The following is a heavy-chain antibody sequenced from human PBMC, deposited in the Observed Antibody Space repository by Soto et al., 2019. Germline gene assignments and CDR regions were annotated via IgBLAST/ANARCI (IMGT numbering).Heavy chain of an antibody. V-gene: IGHV4-30-4*01. D-gene: IGHD3-22*01. Sequence: SETLSLTCTVSDGSISSGDYYWSWIRQPPGKGLEWIGYIYYSGSTYYNPSLKSRVTISVDTSKNQFSLKLSSVTAADTAVYYCARGRHYYDSSGYPEYFQHWGQGTLVTVSS. J-gene: IGHJ1*01. CDR2: IYYSGST. CDR1: DGSISSGDYY. CDR3: ARGRHYYDSSGYPEYFQH.